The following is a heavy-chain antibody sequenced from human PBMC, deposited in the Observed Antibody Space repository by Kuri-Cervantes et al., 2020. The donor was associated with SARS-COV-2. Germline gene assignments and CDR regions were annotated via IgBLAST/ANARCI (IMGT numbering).Heavy chain of an antibody. CDR3: VKDVAFAGTTFDP. V-gene: IGHV3-64D*08. J-gene: IGHJ5*02. D-gene: IGHD1-7*01. CDR1: GFTFSSYA. CDR2: ISSNGGST. Sequence: GESLKISCSASGFTFSSYAMHWVRQAPGKGLEYVSAISSNGGSTYYADSVKGRFTISRDNSKNTLYLQMSSPRAEDTAVYYCVKDVAFAGTTFDPWGQGTLVTVSS.